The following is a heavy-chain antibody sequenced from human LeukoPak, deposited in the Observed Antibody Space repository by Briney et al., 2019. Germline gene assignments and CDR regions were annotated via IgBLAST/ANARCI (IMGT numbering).Heavy chain of an antibody. CDR1: GFTFSSYA. J-gene: IGHJ4*02. D-gene: IGHD3-10*01. V-gene: IGHV3-7*01. CDR2: INQDGTEK. CDR3: VKVAKYYYGSETYYFFEH. Sequence: GGSLRLSCAASGFTFSSYAMSWIRQLPGKGLEWVANINQDGTEKYYVDSVKGRFTISRDNAKNSLDLQMNSLRVEDTGIYYCVKVAKYYYGSETYYFFEHWGQGTPVTASS.